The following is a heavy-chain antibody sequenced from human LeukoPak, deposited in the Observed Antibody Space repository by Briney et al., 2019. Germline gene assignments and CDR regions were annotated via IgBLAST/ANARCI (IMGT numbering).Heavy chain of an antibody. Sequence: GGSLRLSCSASGFSVSSNYMNWVRQAPGKGLEWVSVIYNGDRIHCADSVKGRFTISSDNSKNTVYLQMNSLRAEDTAVYYCILTTVTTSVEYWGQGTLVTVSP. CDR2: IYNGDRI. J-gene: IGHJ4*02. CDR1: GFSVSSNY. CDR3: ILTTVTTSVEY. V-gene: IGHV3-53*01. D-gene: IGHD4-17*01.